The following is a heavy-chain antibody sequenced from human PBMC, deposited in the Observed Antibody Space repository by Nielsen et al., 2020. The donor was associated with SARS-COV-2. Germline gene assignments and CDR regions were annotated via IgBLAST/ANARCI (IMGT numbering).Heavy chain of an antibody. J-gene: IGHJ6*02. CDR1: GFTFTSYD. CDR3: ARDDGSGWDKYYYYGMDV. CDR2: INNSGGST. D-gene: IGHD6-19*01. Sequence: GESLKISCAASGFTFTSYDMSWVRQAPGKGLEWVSVINNSGGSTFYADSVKGRFTISRDNAKNSLYLQMNSLRAEDTAVYYCARDDGSGWDKYYYYGMDVWGQGTTVTVSS. V-gene: IGHV3-23*01.